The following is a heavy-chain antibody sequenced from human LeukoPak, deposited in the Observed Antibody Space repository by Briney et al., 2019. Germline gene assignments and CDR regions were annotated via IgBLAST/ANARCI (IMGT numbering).Heavy chain of an antibody. V-gene: IGHV3-30*02. CDR2: TWYDGTNK. D-gene: IGHD3-3*01. J-gene: IGHJ6*03. CDR3: AKDRVLRSGEYTFDYMDV. Sequence: PGGSLRLSCAASEFTFSNYGMHWVRQAPGKGLEWVASTWYDGTNKYYADSVKGRFTISRDNPKNTLYLQMNRLRAEDTAVYYCAKDRVLRSGEYTFDYMDVWGNGTTVTVSS. CDR1: EFTFSNYG.